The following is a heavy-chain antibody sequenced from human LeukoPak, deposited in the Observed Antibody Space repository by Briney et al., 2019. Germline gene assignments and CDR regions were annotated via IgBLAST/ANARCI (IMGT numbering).Heavy chain of an antibody. CDR3: ASQHCTSTTWYAYFDY. V-gene: IGHV4-34*01. Sequence: PSETLSLTCGVYGGSFRSYYWNWIRQPPGKGLEWIGEINHSGSTNYNPSLKSRVTMSVDTSKKQFSLKLSSVTAADTAVYYCASQHCTSTTWYAYFDYWGQGTLVTVSS. J-gene: IGHJ4*02. CDR2: INHSGST. D-gene: IGHD2-2*01. CDR1: GGSFRSYY.